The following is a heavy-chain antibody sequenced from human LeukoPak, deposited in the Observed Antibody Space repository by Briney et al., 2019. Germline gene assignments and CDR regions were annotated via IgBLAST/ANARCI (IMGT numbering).Heavy chain of an antibody. D-gene: IGHD5-12*01. CDR1: GGSFSGYY. CDR2: INHSGST. J-gene: IGHJ4*02. V-gene: IGHV4-34*01. CDR3: ARHVHSGYEIDY. Sequence: SETLSLTCAVYGGSFSGYYWSWIRQPPGKGLEWIGEINHSGSTNYNPSLKSRVTISVDTSKNQFSLQLSSVTAADTAVYYCARHVHSGYEIDYWGQGTLVTVSS.